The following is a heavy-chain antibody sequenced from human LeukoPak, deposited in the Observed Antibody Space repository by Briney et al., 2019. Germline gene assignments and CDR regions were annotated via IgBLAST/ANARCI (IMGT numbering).Heavy chain of an antibody. CDR3: VRGDRYWYFVL. Sequence: SETLSLTCIVSGGSMRPYYSSLIWHCPGEGLEWIAYMDYSGSTIENPAFKRRVTLSVDTSKKQFSLKLSSVTAADTALYYCVRGDRYWYFVLWGRGTLLTVSS. CDR1: GGSMRPYY. J-gene: IGHJ2*01. CDR2: MDYSGST. V-gene: IGHV4-59*01. D-gene: IGHD3-22*01.